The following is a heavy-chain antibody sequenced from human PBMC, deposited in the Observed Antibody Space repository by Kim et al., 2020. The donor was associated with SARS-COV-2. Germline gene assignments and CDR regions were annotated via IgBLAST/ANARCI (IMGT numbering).Heavy chain of an antibody. Sequence: GGSLRLSCAASGFTFSSYGMNWVRQAPGKGLEWVASISSSGSNIYYADSVKGRFTISRDNSKNTLYLQMNSLRAEDTAVYYCAKGMTGVRGVITFFYYGMDVWGQGTTVTVSS. J-gene: IGHJ6*02. CDR2: ISSSGSNI. V-gene: IGHV3-21*01. D-gene: IGHD3-10*01. CDR1: GFTFSSYG. CDR3: AKGMTGVRGVITFFYYGMDV.